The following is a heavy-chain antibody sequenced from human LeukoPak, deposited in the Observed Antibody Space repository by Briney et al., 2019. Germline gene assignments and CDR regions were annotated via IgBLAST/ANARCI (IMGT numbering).Heavy chain of an antibody. CDR2: ISGSGGST. J-gene: IGHJ4*02. Sequence: GGSLRLSCAASGFTFSSYAMSWVRQAPGKGLEWVSAISGSGGSTYYADSVKGRFTLSRDNSKNSLYLQMNSLRAEDTAVYYCARDRPNYYDSSGPENWGQGTLVTVSS. CDR1: GFTFSSYA. D-gene: IGHD3-22*01. V-gene: IGHV3-23*01. CDR3: ARDRPNYYDSSGPEN.